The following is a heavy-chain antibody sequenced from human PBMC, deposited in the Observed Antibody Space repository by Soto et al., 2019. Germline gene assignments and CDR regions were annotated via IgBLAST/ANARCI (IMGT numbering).Heavy chain of an antibody. V-gene: IGHV4-31*03. Sequence: QVQLQESGPGLVKPSQTLSVTCTVSGDSIKSGGYYWSWIRQHPVKGLEWIGHFYYNGDTYYNPSLRSRVTILVETSKNQFSLKLRSVTSADTAVYYCVRGRFNGDKYFDSWGQGTLVTVSS. CDR2: FYYNGDT. CDR1: GDSIKSGGYY. CDR3: VRGRFNGDKYFDS. D-gene: IGHD2-8*01. J-gene: IGHJ4*02.